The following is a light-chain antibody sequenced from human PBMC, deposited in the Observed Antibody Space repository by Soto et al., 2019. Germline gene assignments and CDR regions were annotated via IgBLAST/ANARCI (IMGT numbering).Light chain of an antibody. Sequence: QLVLTQPPSASGSPGQSVTISCTGTSSDVGGYNYVSWYQQHPGKAPKLMISEVSKRPSGVPDRFSGSKSGNTASLTVSGLQAEDEADYYCSSYAGSNNLVFGGGTQLTVL. CDR3: SSYAGSNNLV. CDR1: SSDVGGYNY. CDR2: EVS. J-gene: IGLJ2*01. V-gene: IGLV2-8*01.